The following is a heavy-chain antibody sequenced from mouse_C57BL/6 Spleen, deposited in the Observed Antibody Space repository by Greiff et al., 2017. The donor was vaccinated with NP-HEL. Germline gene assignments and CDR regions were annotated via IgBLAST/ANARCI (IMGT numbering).Heavy chain of an antibody. CDR3: ARAPSITTVVADYALGY. V-gene: IGHV1-52*01. Sequence: QVQLQQPGAELVRPGSSVKLSCKASGYTFTSYWMHWVKQRPIQGLEWIGNIDPSDSDTHYNQKFKDKATLTVAKSSSPAYMQLRSLTAEESAVYYCARAPSITTVVADYALGYWGQGTSVTVSS. D-gene: IGHD1-1*01. CDR2: IDPSDSDT. J-gene: IGHJ4*01. CDR1: GYTFTSYW.